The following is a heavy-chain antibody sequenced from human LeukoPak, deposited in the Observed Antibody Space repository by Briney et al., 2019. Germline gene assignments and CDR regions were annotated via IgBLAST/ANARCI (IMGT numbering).Heavy chain of an antibody. J-gene: IGHJ3*02. CDR1: GFTFSSYE. D-gene: IGHD6-13*01. V-gene: IGHV3-48*03. Sequence: GGSLRLSCAASGFTFSSYEMNWVRQAPGKGLEWVSYISSSGSTIYYADSVKGRFTISRDNAKNSLYLQINSLRAEDTAVYYCARSSIAAAGTGAFDIWGQGTMVTVSS. CDR2: ISSSGSTI. CDR3: ARSSIAAAGTGAFDI.